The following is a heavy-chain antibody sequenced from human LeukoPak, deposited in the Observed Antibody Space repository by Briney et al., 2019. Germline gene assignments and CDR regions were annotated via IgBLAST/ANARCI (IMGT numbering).Heavy chain of an antibody. V-gene: IGHV4-39*07. D-gene: IGHD6-19*01. CDR1: GGSISSSSYY. J-gene: IGHJ4*02. Sequence: SETLSLTCTVSGGSISSSSYYWGWIRQPPGKGLEWIGSIYYSGSTYYNPSLKSRVTISVDTSKNQFSLKLSFVTAADTAVYYCARVAAVAGHFDYWGQGTLVTVSS. CDR3: ARVAAVAGHFDY. CDR2: IYYSGST.